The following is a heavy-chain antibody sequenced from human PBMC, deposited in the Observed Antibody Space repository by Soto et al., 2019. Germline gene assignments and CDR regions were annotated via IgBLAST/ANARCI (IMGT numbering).Heavy chain of an antibody. CDR3: AREGVDYVFPAPATMTFEF. V-gene: IGHV4-61*01. D-gene: IGHD3-10*02. CDR2: IYYSGST. Sequence: PSETLSLTCTVSGGSVSSGSYYWSWIRQPPGKGLEWIGYIYYSGSTNYNPSLKIRVTISVDTSKNQFSLKLSSVTAADTAVYYCAREGVDYVFPAPATMTFEFWGEGIMVTVS. J-gene: IGHJ3*01. CDR1: GGSVSSGSYY.